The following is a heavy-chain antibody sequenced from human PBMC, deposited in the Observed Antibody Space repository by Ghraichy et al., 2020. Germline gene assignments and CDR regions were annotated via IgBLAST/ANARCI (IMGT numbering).Heavy chain of an antibody. Sequence: SETLSLTCTVSGGSISSYYWSWIRQPPGKGLEWIGYIYYSGSTNYNPSLKSRVTISVDTSKNQFSLKLSSVTAADTAVDYCASEALERRGVWFDPWGQGTLVTVSS. CDR1: GGSISSYY. V-gene: IGHV4-59*01. D-gene: IGHD1-1*01. J-gene: IGHJ5*02. CDR3: ASEALERRGVWFDP. CDR2: IYYSGST.